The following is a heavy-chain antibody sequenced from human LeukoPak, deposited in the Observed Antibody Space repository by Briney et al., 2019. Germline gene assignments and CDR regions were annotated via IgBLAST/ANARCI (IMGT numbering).Heavy chain of an antibody. CDR1: GSTFNTYG. CDR3: AKEWNNWNYENWFDS. V-gene: IGHV3-30*02. D-gene: IGHD1-7*01. CDR2: IRFDGSDK. Sequence: GGSLRLSCAAAGSTFNTYGMNWVRQAPVKGLAWVAFIRFDGSDKYYADSVKGRFTISRDTSKSTLYLEMNSRRGEDTAVYYCAKEWNNWNYENWFDSWGQGTLVTVSS. J-gene: IGHJ5*01.